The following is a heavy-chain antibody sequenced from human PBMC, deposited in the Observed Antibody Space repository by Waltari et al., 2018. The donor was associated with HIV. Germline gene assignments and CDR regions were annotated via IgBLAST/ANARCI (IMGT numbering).Heavy chain of an antibody. CDR1: GGTFDHSA. CDR3: ARGPSALYYFNS. J-gene: IGHJ4*02. CDR2: IIPMYFIT. D-gene: IGHD2-2*01. V-gene: IGHV1-69*12. Sequence: VQLVQSGAEEKKPGSSVKVSCEASGGTFDHSAFTWVRQAPGRGLEWMGVIIPMYFITTYEQEFRGRVTLTADESTTTVHMELTRLTSEDTAVYFCARGPSALYYFNSWGQGTPVTVSS.